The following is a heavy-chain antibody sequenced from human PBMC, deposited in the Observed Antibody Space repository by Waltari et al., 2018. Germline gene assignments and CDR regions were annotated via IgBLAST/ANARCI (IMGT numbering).Heavy chain of an antibody. D-gene: IGHD4-17*01. CDR2: INPNSGGT. Sequence: QVQLVQSGAEVKKPGASVKVSCKASGYTFTGYYMHWVRQAPGQGLEWMGRINPNSGGTNYAQKFQGRVTMTRDTSISTAYMELSRLRSDDMAVYYCARDLGDYGDFDAFDIWGQGTMVTASS. CDR1: GYTFTGYY. CDR3: ARDLGDYGDFDAFDI. V-gene: IGHV1-2*06. J-gene: IGHJ3*02.